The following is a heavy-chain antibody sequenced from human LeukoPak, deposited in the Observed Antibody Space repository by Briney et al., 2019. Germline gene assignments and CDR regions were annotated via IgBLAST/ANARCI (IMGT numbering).Heavy chain of an antibody. J-gene: IGHJ4*02. CDR2: ITTSDSTT. Sequence: GGSLRLSCVASGFTFSSYEMNWVRQAPGKGLEWLSYITTSDSTTHYADSVKGRFTISRDNSKNTLYLQMNSLRAEDTAVYYCAKGMDYYDPPTVFDYWGQGTLVTVSS. V-gene: IGHV3-48*03. CDR3: AKGMDYYDPPTVFDY. CDR1: GFTFSSYE. D-gene: IGHD3-22*01.